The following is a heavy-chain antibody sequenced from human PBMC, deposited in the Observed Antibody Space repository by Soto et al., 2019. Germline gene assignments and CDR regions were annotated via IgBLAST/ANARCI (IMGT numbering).Heavy chain of an antibody. CDR1: GFTFSRYG. CDR3: ARGYGGNSAAFDI. CDR2: IWYDGSNK. D-gene: IGHD2-21*02. V-gene: IGHV3-33*01. Sequence: QVQLVESGGGVVQPGRSLRLSCAASGFTFSRYGMHWVRQAPGKGLEWVAVIWYDGSNKYYADSVKGRFTISRDNSKNTLYLQMNSLRAEDTAVYYCARGYGGNSAAFDIWGQGTMVTVSP. J-gene: IGHJ3*02.